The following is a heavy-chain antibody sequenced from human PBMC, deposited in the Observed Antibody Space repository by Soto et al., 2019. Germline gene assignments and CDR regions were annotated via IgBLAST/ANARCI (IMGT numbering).Heavy chain of an antibody. CDR1: GYTFTRYD. Sequence: QVQLVQSGAEVKKPGASVKVSCKASGYTFTRYDINWVRQATGQGLEWMGWMNPNSGNTGYAQKFQVRVTITRNTSISTGYMELSSLRSEDTAVYDCARYSGYEYYFDYWGQGTLVTVSS. J-gene: IGHJ4*02. D-gene: IGHD5-12*01. CDR2: MNPNSGNT. CDR3: ARYSGYEYYFDY. V-gene: IGHV1-8*03.